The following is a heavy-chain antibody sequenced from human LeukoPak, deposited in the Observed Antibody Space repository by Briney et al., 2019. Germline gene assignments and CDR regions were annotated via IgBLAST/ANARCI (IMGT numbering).Heavy chain of an antibody. CDR2: IYYSGST. D-gene: IGHD6-6*01. CDR3: ARVPPYSSSIDY. J-gene: IGHJ4*02. V-gene: IGHV4-59*01. Sequence: NPSETLSLTCTVSGGSISSYYWSWIRQPPGKGLEWIGYIYYSGSTNYNPSLKTRVTISVDTSKNQFSLKLSSVTAADTAVYYCARVPPYSSSIDYWGQGTLVTVSS. CDR1: GGSISSYY.